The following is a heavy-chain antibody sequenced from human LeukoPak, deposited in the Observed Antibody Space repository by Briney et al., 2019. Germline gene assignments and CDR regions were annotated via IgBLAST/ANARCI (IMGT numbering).Heavy chain of an antibody. V-gene: IGHV3-48*03. Sequence: GGSLRLSCAASGFTFSSYEMNWVRQTPGKGLEWVSYISSSGSTIYYADSVKGRFAISRDNAKNSLYLQMNSLRAEDTAVYYCAELGITMIGGVWGKGTTVTISS. CDR1: GFTFSSYE. D-gene: IGHD3-10*02. J-gene: IGHJ6*04. CDR2: ISSSGSTI. CDR3: AELGITMIGGV.